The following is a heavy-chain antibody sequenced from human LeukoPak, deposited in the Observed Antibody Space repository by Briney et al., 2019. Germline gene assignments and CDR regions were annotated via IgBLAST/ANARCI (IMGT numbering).Heavy chain of an antibody. D-gene: IGHD6-19*01. J-gene: IGHJ4*02. CDR1: GGSISSSSYY. V-gene: IGHV4-39*01. CDR2: IYYSGST. CDR3: ARLLTGWSPTRPNFDY. Sequence: PSETLSLTCTVSGGSISSSSYYWGWIRQPPGKGLEWIVSIYYSGSTYYNPSLKSRVTISVDTSKNQFSLKLSSVTAADTAVYYCARLLTGWSPTRPNFDYWGQGTLVTVSS.